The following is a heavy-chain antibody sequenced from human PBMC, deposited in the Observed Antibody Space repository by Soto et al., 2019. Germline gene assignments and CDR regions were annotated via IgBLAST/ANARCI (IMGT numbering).Heavy chain of an antibody. D-gene: IGHD3-22*01. Sequence: GASVKVSCKASGGTFSSYAISWVRQAPGQGLEWMGGIIPIFGTANYAQKFQGRVTITADKSTSTAYMELSSLRSEDTAVYYCARAYYDSSYFDYWGQGTLVTVSS. J-gene: IGHJ4*02. CDR2: IIPIFGTA. CDR3: ARAYYDSSYFDY. V-gene: IGHV1-69*06. CDR1: GGTFSSYA.